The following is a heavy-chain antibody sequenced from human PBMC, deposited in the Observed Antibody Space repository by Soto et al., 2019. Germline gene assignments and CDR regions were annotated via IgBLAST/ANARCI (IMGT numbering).Heavy chain of an antibody. J-gene: IGHJ4*02. CDR2: LYYSGTT. V-gene: IGHV4-39*01. Sequence: QLQLQESGPGLVKPSETLSLTCTVSGGSLSSSSYFWVWIRQPPGKGLEWIGNLYYSGTTYYNPSLKSRVTISVDTSKNQFSLRLSSVTAADTAVYYCTSLAYGDFGIDYWGQGTLVTVSS. CDR3: TSLAYGDFGIDY. CDR1: GGSLSSSSYF. D-gene: IGHD4-17*01.